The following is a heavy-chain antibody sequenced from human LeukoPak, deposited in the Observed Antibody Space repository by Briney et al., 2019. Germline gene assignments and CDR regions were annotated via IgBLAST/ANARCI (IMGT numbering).Heavy chain of an antibody. D-gene: IGHD3-9*01. CDR3: AREAWGYDILTGYYAYYYYMDV. CDR2: IIPIFGTA. CDR1: GGTFSSYA. Sequence: GASVKVSCKASGGTFSSYAISWVRQAPGQGLEWMGGIIPIFGTANYAQKFQGRVTITADESTSTAYMELSSLRSEDTAVYYCAREAWGYDILTGYYAYYYYMDVWGKGTTVTVSS. V-gene: IGHV1-69*13. J-gene: IGHJ6*03.